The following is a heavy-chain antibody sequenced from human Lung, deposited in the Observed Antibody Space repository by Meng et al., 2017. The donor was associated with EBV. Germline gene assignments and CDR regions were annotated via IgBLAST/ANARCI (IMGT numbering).Heavy chain of an antibody. CDR1: GASITSRDFY. J-gene: IGHJ4*02. V-gene: IGHV4-30-4*01. CDR3: ARDDYFVTSAFDS. D-gene: IGHD3-10*02. Sequence: QGKPQESGPGLVKPSQPLSLRCVVSGASITSRDFYWSWIRQPPGEGQEFLGYVSHTGSTYYNPSLRSRLAISRDPSKNQFSLELNSVTAADSAVYYCARDDYFVTSAFDSWGQGALVTVSS. CDR2: VSHTGST.